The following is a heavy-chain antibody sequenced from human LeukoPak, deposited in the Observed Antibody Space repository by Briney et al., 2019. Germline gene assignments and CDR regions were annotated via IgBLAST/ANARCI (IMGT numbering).Heavy chain of an antibody. CDR3: AKRGVVIRGILVIGYHQEAYHYDF. CDR1: GIILSNYA. V-gene: IGHV3-23*01. Sequence: PGRSLRPSCVVSGIILSNYAMTWVRQAPGKGLEWVSYISERGGSTTYADSVKGRFTISRDTSLNTLYLQMNNLRAEDTAVYFCAKRGVVIRGILVIGYHQEAYHYDFWGQGVLATVSS. J-gene: IGHJ4*02. D-gene: IGHD3-10*01. CDR2: ISERGGST.